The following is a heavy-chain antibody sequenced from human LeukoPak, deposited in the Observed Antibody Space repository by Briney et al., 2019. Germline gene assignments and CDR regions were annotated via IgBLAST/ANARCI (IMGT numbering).Heavy chain of an antibody. Sequence: PGRSLRLSCAASGFTFSSYAMHWVRQAPGKGLEWVAVISYDGSNKYYADSVKGRFTISRDNSKNTLYLQMNSLRAEDTAVYYCPRDDYGEYGYIDYWGQGTLVTVSS. D-gene: IGHD4-17*01. J-gene: IGHJ4*02. CDR1: GFTFSSYA. V-gene: IGHV3-30*04. CDR2: ISYDGSNK. CDR3: PRDDYGEYGYIDY.